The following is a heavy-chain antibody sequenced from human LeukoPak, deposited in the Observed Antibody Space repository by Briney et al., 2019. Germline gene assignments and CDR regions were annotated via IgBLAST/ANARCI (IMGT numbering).Heavy chain of an antibody. Sequence: SETLSLTCTVSGGSISSYYWSWIRQPPGKGLEWIGNIYYSGSTNYNPSLKSRVTISVDTSKNQFFLKLSSVTAADTAVYYCARTSWDIVVVPAAKDGTYYYYMDVWGKGTTVTVSS. CDR3: ARTSWDIVVVPAAKDGTYYYYMDV. V-gene: IGHV4-59*01. J-gene: IGHJ6*03. D-gene: IGHD2-2*01. CDR1: GGSISSYY. CDR2: IYYSGST.